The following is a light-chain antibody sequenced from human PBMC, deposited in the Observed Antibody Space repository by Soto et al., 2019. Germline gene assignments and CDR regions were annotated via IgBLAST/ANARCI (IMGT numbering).Light chain of an antibody. CDR1: QRFRSSY. V-gene: IGKV3-20*01. CDR3: QQYGSTPPT. Sequence: EIVLTQSPVTLSLSPGERATLSCRASQRFRSSYLAWYQQKPGQAPRLLIDGASRRATGIPDRFSGSGSGTDFTLTISRLQPEDFAVYSCQQYGSTPPTFGQGTKVEI. J-gene: IGKJ1*01. CDR2: GAS.